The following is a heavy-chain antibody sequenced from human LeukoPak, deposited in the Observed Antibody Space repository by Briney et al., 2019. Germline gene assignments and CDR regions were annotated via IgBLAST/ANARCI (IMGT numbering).Heavy chain of an antibody. CDR3: ARDGGSGYDFLYYYYYMDV. D-gene: IGHD5-12*01. CDR2: INPNSGGT. Sequence: ASVKVSCKASGYIFTGYYMHWVRQAPGQGLEWMGWINPNSGGTNYAQKFQGRVTMTRDTSISTAYMELSRLRSDDTAVYYCARDGGSGYDFLYYYYYMDVWGKGTTVTISS. CDR1: GYIFTGYY. J-gene: IGHJ6*03. V-gene: IGHV1-2*02.